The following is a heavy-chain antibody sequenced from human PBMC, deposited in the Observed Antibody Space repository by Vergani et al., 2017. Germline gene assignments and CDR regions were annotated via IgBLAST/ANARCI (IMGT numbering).Heavy chain of an antibody. CDR1: GGSCTSYH. D-gene: IGHD4-11*01. V-gene: IGHV4-34*01. CDR3: ARVNTETNGHLYYYYYMDV. Sequence: QVQLQQWGGGLLKPSETLTLTCVVNGGSCTSYHWTWIRQSPGEGLEWVGDIDHTGRPDYNPSLKSRLTMSVDKSRTQFSLTLNSVTATDTAIYFCARVNTETNGHLYYYYYMDVWVQGTAVTVS. CDR2: IDHTGRP. J-gene: IGHJ6*03.